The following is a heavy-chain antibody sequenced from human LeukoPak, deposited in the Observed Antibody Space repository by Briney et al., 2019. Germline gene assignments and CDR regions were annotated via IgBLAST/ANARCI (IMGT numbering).Heavy chain of an antibody. V-gene: IGHV4-30-4*08. J-gene: IGHJ6*03. D-gene: IGHD2-21*01. CDR3: AREHGYYYMDV. Sequence: SETLSLTCTVSGGSISSGDYYWSRIRQPPRKGLEWIGYIYYSGSTYYNPSLKSRVTISVDTSKNQFSLKLSSVTAADTAVYYCAREHGYYYMDVWGKGTTVTVSS. CDR2: IYYSGST. CDR1: GGSISSGDYY.